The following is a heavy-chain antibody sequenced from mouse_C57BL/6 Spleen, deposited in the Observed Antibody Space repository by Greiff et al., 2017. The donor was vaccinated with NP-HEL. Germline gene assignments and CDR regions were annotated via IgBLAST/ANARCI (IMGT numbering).Heavy chain of an antibody. D-gene: IGHD1-1*01. CDR2: IYPRDGST. V-gene: IGHV1-85*01. Sequence: QVQLQQSGPELVKPGASVKLSCKASGYTFTSYDINWVKQRPGQGLEWIGWIYPRDGSTKYNEKFKGKATLTVDTSSSTAYMELHSLTSEDSAVYCWASHYYGSTYWYFDVWGTGTTVTVSS. J-gene: IGHJ1*03. CDR1: GYTFTSYD. CDR3: ASHYYGSTYWYFDV.